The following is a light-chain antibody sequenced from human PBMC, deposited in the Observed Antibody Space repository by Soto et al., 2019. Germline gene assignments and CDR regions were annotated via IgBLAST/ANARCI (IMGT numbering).Light chain of an antibody. Sequence: EVVLTQSPGTLSLSPGERATLSCRASQNVSSYVAWYQQKPGQAPRLLIYDASSRATGVPDRFSGSGSGTDFTLTINRLEPEDFAVYYCQQYGSSITFGQGTRLEIK. J-gene: IGKJ5*01. CDR3: QQYGSSIT. CDR2: DAS. CDR1: QNVSSY. V-gene: IGKV3-20*01.